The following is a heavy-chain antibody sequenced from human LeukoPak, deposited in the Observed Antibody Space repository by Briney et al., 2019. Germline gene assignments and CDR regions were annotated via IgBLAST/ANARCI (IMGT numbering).Heavy chain of an antibody. J-gene: IGHJ3*02. CDR1: DDSITMYY. CDR2: IYHSGST. D-gene: IGHD1-26*01. Sequence: SETLSLTCSVSDDSITMYYWTWIRQPPGKGLEWIGEIYHSGSTNYNPSLKSRVTISVDKSKNQFSLKLSSVTAADTAVYYCAILRRIVGLRAFDIWGQGTMVTVSS. V-gene: IGHV4-59*12. CDR3: AILRRIVGLRAFDI.